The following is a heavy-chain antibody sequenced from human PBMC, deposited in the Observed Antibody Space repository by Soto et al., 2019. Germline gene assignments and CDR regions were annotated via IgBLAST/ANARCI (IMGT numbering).Heavy chain of an antibody. V-gene: IGHV6-1*01. D-gene: IGHD1-26*01. CDR3: SRRLKLGADYYGMDV. CDR1: GDSVSSTSAA. Sequence: SQTLSLTCAISGDSVSSTSAAWNWIRQPPSRGLEWLGRTFYRSKWYYDYAVSVKSRITINPDTSKNQFSLQLNSVTPEDTAVYYCSRRLKLGADYYGMDVWGQGTTVTVSS. CDR2: TFYRSKWYY. J-gene: IGHJ6*02.